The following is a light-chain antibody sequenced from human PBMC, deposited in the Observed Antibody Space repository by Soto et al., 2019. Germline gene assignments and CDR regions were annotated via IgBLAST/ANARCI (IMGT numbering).Light chain of an antibody. CDR2: DAS. V-gene: IGKV1-5*01. Sequence: DIQMTQSPSILSASVGDRVTITCRASQSIRSWLAWYQQKPGKAPKLLIYDASSLETGVPSRFSGRGSGTEFTLTISSLQPDDFATYYCQQYNNYLITFGQGTKVDIK. CDR3: QQYNNYLIT. J-gene: IGKJ1*01. CDR1: QSIRSW.